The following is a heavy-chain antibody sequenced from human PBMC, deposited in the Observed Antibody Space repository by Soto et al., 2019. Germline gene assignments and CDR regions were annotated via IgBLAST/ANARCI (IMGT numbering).Heavy chain of an antibody. J-gene: IGHJ4*02. CDR3: AHRQTYCGGDCYSGFDY. Sequence: QITLKESGPTLVKPTQTLTLTCTFSGFSLSTSGVGVGWIRQPPGKALEWLALIYWDDDKRYSPSLKSRLTITKDTSKYQVVLTMTNMDPVDTATYYCAHRQTYCGGDCYSGFDYWGQGTLVTVSS. D-gene: IGHD2-21*02. V-gene: IGHV2-5*02. CDR2: IYWDDDK. CDR1: GFSLSTSGVG.